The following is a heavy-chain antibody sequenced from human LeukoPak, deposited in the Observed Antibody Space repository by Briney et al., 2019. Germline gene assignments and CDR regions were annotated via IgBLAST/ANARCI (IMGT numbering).Heavy chain of an antibody. CDR1: GGSISSSSYY. CDR3: ARLPYDAGWYFDL. CDR2: IYYSGST. J-gene: IGHJ2*01. Sequence: SETLSLTCTVSGGSISSSSYYWGWIRQPPGKGLEWIGSIYYSGSTYYNPSLKSRVTISVDTSKNQFSLKLSSVTAAVTAVYYCARLPYDAGWYFDLWGRGTLVTVSS. V-gene: IGHV4-39*01. D-gene: IGHD3-3*01.